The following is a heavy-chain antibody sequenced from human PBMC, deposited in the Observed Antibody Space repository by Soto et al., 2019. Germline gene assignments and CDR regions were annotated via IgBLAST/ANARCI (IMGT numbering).Heavy chain of an antibody. CDR2: IYYSGST. CDR1: GGSISSGGYS. CDR3: ARSVFP. J-gene: IGHJ5*02. V-gene: IGHV4-31*11. Sequence: PSETLSLTCAVSGGSISSGGYSWSWIRQHPGKGLEWIGYIYYSGSTYYNPSLKSRVTISVDTSKNQFFLKLTSVTAADTAVYYCARSVFPWGQGTLVTVSS.